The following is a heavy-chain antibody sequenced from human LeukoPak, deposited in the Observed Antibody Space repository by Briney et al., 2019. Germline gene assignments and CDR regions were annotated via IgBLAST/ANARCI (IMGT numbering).Heavy chain of an antibody. J-gene: IGHJ6*02. CDR3: ARAASFSYGMDV. Sequence: GGSLRLSCAASRFTFSSYWMNWVRQAPGKGREWVANIKQNGSEKYYVDSVKGRFTIYRDNAKNSLYLQMNSLRAEDTAVYYCARAASFSYGMDVWGQGTTVTVSS. D-gene: IGHD6-6*01. CDR1: RFTFSSYW. CDR2: IKQNGSEK. V-gene: IGHV3-7*01.